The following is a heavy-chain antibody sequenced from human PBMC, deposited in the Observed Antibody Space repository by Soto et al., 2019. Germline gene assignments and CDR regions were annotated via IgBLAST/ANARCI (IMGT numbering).Heavy chain of an antibody. D-gene: IGHD3-22*01. J-gene: IGHJ2*01. CDR1: GFTFSSHW. V-gene: IGHV3-7*03. Sequence: DVQLEESGGGLVQPGGSRRLSCAGSGFTFSSHWMSWVRQAPGKGLEWVANIKQDGSEKYFVDPMKGRFTISRDNAKNSLYLQLNSPRDDDTAVYYGARVVPLYFYVSLGSRYFDLWGRGTLVTVSS. CDR3: ARVVPLYFYVSLGSRYFDL. CDR2: IKQDGSEK.